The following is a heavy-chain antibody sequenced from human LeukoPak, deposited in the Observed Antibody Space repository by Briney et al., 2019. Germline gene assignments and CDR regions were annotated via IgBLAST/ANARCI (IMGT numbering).Heavy chain of an antibody. CDR1: GFDFSVFS. D-gene: IGHD3-10*01. CDR2: ITSGSSYT. J-gene: IGHJ3*02. V-gene: IGHV3-21*06. CDR3: VRDSGSDGFDI. Sequence: GGSLRLSCVVSGFDFSVFSMNWIRQAPGKGLEWVSSITSGSSYTYYSDPVKGRFTISRDNAKNSLYLQMDSLRAEDTAVYFCVRDSGSDGFDIWGQGTMVTVSP.